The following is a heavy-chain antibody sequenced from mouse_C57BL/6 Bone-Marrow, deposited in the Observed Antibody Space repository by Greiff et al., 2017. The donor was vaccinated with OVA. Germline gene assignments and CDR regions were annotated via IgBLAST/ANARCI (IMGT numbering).Heavy chain of an antibody. J-gene: IGHJ2*01. D-gene: IGHD1-1*01. CDR1: GYTFTSYG. CDR2: IYPRSGNT. V-gene: IGHV1-81*01. Sequence: VQLQQSGAELVRPGASVKLSCKASGYTFTSYGISWVKQRTGQGLEWIGEIYPRSGNTYYNEKFKGKATLTADKSSSTAYMELRSLTSEDSAVYFCARRDYYGSPLDYWGQGTTLTVSS. CDR3: ARRDYYGSPLDY.